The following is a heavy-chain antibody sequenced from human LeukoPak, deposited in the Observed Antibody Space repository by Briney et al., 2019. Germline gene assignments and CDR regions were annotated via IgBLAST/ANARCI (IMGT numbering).Heavy chain of an antibody. CDR1: RFIVTDNH. V-gene: IGHV3-66*01. CDR2: IYNGDRT. CDR3: ARASRWLAFDN. J-gene: IGHJ4*02. Sequence: GGSLRISCAASRFIVTDNHMNWVRQAPGKGLEWVSVIYNGDRTSYADSVKDRFTISRDKSKNTLYLQMNSLRDEDTAVYFCARASRWLAFDNWGQGTLVTVSS. D-gene: IGHD6-19*01.